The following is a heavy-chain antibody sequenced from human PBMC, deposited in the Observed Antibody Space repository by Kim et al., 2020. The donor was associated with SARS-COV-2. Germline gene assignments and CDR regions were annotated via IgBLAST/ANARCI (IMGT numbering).Heavy chain of an antibody. Sequence: SETLSLTCSVSGGSISSYYWCWIRQSAGKGLERIGRIYIGGRTNYNPSIKSRVSMSMDTSNKQFSLNLMSVTAADTAADYCASEASEVSDSGDGFGNWG. J-gene: IGHJ3*02. V-gene: IGHV4-4*07. CDR1: GGSISSYY. CDR3: ASEASEVSDSGDGFGN. CDR2: IYIGGRT. D-gene: IGHD6-19*01.